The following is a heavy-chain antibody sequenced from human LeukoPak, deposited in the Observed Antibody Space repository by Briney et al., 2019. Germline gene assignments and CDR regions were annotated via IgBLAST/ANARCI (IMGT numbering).Heavy chain of an antibody. CDR3: AKDERNWNYNLASQTYD. V-gene: IGHV3-23*01. CDR2: ISGSGVST. CDR1: GFRFSSYA. D-gene: IGHD1-7*01. J-gene: IGHJ4*02. Sequence: GGSLRPACAASGFRFSSYAMSWVRQAPGKGLEWVSAISGSGVSTYYADSVKGRFTVSRDNSKNTLYLQMSSLRAEDTAVYYCAKDERNWNYNLASQTYDWGQGTLVTVSS.